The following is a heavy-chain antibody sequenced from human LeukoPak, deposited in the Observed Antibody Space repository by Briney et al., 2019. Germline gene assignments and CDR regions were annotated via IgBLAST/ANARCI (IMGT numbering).Heavy chain of an antibody. Sequence: SETLSLTCAVSGGSISSSNWWSWVRQPPGKGLEWIGEIYHSGSTNYNPSLKSRVTISVDTSKNQFSLKLSSVTAADTAVYYCARLRWLQFWYNWFDPWGQGTLVTVSS. CDR2: IYHSGST. CDR1: GGSISSSNW. V-gene: IGHV4-4*02. J-gene: IGHJ5*02. D-gene: IGHD5-24*01. CDR3: ARLRWLQFWYNWFDP.